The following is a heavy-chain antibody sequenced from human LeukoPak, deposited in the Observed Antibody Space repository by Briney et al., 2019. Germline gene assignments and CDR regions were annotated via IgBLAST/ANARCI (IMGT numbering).Heavy chain of an antibody. CDR3: ARYVVYGSGIYYFYY. J-gene: IGHJ4*02. CDR2: ISTSGST. V-gene: IGHV4-4*07. Sequence: PSETLSLTCTDPGGSISSYYWSWVRQPAGKGLEWIGRISTSGSTNYNPSLKGRVTLSVDTHKNQFSLYLKPMIAADTTVYDCARYVVYGSGIYYFYYWGQGTLVTVSS. CDR1: GGSISSYY. D-gene: IGHD3-10*01.